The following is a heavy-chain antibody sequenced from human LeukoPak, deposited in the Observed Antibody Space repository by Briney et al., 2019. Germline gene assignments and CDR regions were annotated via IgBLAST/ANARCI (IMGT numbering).Heavy chain of an antibody. CDR1: GGSFSGYY. D-gene: IGHD2-2*01. J-gene: IGHJ6*02. V-gene: IGHV4-34*01. CDR3: ARGNHGGYCSSTSCYASSNYYGMDV. Sequence: KPSETLSLTCAVYGGSFSGYYWSWIRQPPGKGLEWIGEINHSGSTNYNPSLKSRVTISVDTSKNQFSLKLSSVTAADTAVYYCARGNHGGYCSSTSCYASSNYYGMDVWGQGITVTVSS. CDR2: INHSGST.